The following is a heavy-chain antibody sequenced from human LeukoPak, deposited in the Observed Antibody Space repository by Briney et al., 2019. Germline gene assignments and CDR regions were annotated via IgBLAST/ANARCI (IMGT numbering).Heavy chain of an antibody. V-gene: IGHV4-34*01. J-gene: IGHJ4*02. CDR1: GGSFSGYY. D-gene: IGHD1-26*01. Sequence: SETLSLTCAVYGGSFSGYYWSWIRQPPGKGLEWIGSIYYSGSTYYNPSLKSRVTISVDTSKNQFSLKLSSVTAADTAVYYSASQGRYSGSYLKDYWGQGTLVTVSS. CDR2: IYYSGST. CDR3: ASQGRYSGSYLKDY.